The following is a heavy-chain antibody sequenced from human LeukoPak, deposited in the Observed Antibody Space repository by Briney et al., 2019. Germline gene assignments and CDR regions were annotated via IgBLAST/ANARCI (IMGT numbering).Heavy chain of an antibody. CDR2: IYTSGST. D-gene: IGHD3-22*01. CDR3: ARDYYDSSGYLGFDY. CDR1: GGSISSYY. Sequence: SETLSLTCTVSGGSISSYYWSWIRQPAGKGLEWIGRIYTSGSTNYNPSLKSRVTISVETSKNQFSLKLSSVTAADTAVYYCARDYYDSSGYLGFDYWGQGTLVTVSS. J-gene: IGHJ4*02. V-gene: IGHV4-4*07.